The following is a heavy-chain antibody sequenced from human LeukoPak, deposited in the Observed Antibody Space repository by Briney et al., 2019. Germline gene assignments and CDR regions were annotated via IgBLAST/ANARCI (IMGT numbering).Heavy chain of an antibody. CDR1: GFTFSSYW. CDR3: ARDPVEWELLLDY. Sequence: GGSLRLSCAASGFTFSSYWMGWVRQAPGKRLEWVANMNIDGSEKYYADSAKGRFTISRDNARNSVYLQMNSLRVEDTAAYYCARDPVEWELLLDYWGQGTLVTVS. J-gene: IGHJ4*02. V-gene: IGHV3-7*01. D-gene: IGHD1-26*01. CDR2: MNIDGSEK.